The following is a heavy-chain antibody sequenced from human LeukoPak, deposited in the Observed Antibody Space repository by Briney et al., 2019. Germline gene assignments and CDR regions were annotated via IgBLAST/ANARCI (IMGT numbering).Heavy chain of an antibody. CDR1: GFTFSSYA. Sequence: GGSLRLSCAASGFTFSSYAMNWVRQAPGKGLEWVSYISSSGSTIYYADSVKGRFTISRDNAKNSLYLQMNSLRAEDTAVYYCARERSSGYYANDAFDIWGQGTMVTVSS. J-gene: IGHJ3*02. CDR2: ISSSGSTI. CDR3: ARERSSGYYANDAFDI. D-gene: IGHD3-22*01. V-gene: IGHV3-48*03.